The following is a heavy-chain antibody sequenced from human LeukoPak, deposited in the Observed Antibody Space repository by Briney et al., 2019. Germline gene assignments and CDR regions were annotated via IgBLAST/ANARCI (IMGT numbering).Heavy chain of an antibody. CDR1: GFTFSSYE. V-gene: IGHV3-48*03. J-gene: IGHJ3*02. D-gene: IGHD4-17*01. CDR2: ISSSGTTI. CDR3: ARDQLRTGAFDI. Sequence: PGGSLRLSCAASGFTFSSYEMNWVRQAPGKGLEWVSYISSSGTTIYFADSMKGRFAISRDNAKDSLYLQMNSLTAEDTAVYYCARDQLRTGAFDIWGQGTMVTVSS.